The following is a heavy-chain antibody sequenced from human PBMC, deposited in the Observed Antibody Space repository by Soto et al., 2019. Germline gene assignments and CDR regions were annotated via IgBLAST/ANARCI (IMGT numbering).Heavy chain of an antibody. V-gene: IGHV5-51*01. CDR3: VRRSGWLLPFAY. CDR1: GYSFTDYW. CDR2: IFPGDSQT. D-gene: IGHD2-21*02. J-gene: IGHJ4*02. Sequence: GESLKISCQGSGYSFTDYWVGWVRQVPGEGLEWMGSIFPGDSQTIYSPSFQGRVTISADTSINTAYLQWSSLKASDTAIYYCVRRSGWLLPFAYWGQGTLVTVSS.